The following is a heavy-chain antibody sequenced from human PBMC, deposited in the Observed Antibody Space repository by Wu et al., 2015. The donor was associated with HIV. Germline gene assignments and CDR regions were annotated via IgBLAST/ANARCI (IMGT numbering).Heavy chain of an antibody. J-gene: IGHJ6*02. CDR1: GGTFSTYA. CDR3: AREGVAGAAGFWYYYYGMDV. Sequence: QVQLLQSGAEVKKPGSSVKVSCKTSGGTFSTYAISWVRQAPGQGLEWMGRIIPIFGTANYAQKFQGRVTITADESTSTAYMELSSLRSEDTAVYYCAREGVAGAAGFWYYYYGMDVWGQGTTVTVSS. V-gene: IGHV1-69*13. D-gene: IGHD2-15*01. CDR2: IIPIFGTA.